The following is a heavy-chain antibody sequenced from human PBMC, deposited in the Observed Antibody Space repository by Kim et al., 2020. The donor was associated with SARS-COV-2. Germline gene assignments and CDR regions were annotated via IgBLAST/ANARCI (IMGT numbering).Heavy chain of an antibody. CDR2: KKGDGSEE. D-gene: IGHD3-10*01. J-gene: IGHJ4*02. CDR1: GYNFRNYW. Sequence: GGSLRLSCVASGYNFRNYWMSWVRQAPGKGLEWEAMKKGDGSEEQYVDSVKGRFTMSRDTARNSLSLQMNSLRTEDTAIYYCEALDSAQAPGGIWGQGT. CDR3: EALDSAQAPGGI. V-gene: IGHV3-7*01.